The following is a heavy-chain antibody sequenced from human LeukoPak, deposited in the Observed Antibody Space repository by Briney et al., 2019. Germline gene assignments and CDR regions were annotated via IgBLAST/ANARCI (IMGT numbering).Heavy chain of an antibody. J-gene: IGHJ5*02. CDR1: GGSISSGSYY. CDR2: IYTSGST. D-gene: IGHD4-17*01. Sequence: SSETLSLTCTVSGGSISSGSYYWSWIRQPAGKGLEWIGRIYTSGSTNYNPSLKSRVTISVDTSKNQFSLKLSSVTAADTAVYYCARDTSEQTDDYGDYSWFDPWGQGTLVTVSS. CDR3: ARDTSEQTDDYGDYSWFDP. V-gene: IGHV4-61*02.